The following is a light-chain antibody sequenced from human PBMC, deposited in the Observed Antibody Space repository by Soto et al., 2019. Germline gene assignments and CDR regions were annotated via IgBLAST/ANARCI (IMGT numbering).Light chain of an antibody. Sequence: QSALTQPASVSGSPGQSITISCTGTSSDVGGYKYVSWYQQHPGKAPKLMIYEVSHRPSGVSDRFSGSKSGNTASLTISGLQAEDEADYYCSSYTSSSTPDVFGTGTKVTVL. CDR1: SSDVGGYKY. V-gene: IGLV2-14*01. CDR3: SSYTSSSTPDV. J-gene: IGLJ1*01. CDR2: EVS.